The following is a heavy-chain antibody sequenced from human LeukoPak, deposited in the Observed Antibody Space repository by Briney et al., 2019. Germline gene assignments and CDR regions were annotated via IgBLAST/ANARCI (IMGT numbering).Heavy chain of an antibody. CDR1: GGSISSYY. Sequence: ETLSLTCTVSGGSISSYYWSWVRQAPGKGLEWVSAISGSGGSTYYADSVKGRFTISRDNSKNTLYLQMNSLRAEDTAVYYCAKGIVDFPYWGQGTLVTVSS. V-gene: IGHV3-23*01. CDR3: AKGIVDFPY. D-gene: IGHD1-26*01. CDR2: ISGSGGST. J-gene: IGHJ4*02.